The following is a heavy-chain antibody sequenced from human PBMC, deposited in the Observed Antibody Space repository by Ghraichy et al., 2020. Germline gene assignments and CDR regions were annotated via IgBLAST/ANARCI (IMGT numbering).Heavy chain of an antibody. Sequence: GGSLRLSCAASGFTFSSYGMHWVRQAPGKRLEWVAVIWYDGSNKYYADSVKGRFTISRDNSKNTLYLQMNSLRAEDTAVYYCARESIVAGTPFDIWGQGTMVTVSS. CDR2: IWYDGSNK. D-gene: IGHD5-12*01. CDR1: GFTFSSYG. CDR3: ARESIVAGTPFDI. J-gene: IGHJ3*02. V-gene: IGHV3-33*01.